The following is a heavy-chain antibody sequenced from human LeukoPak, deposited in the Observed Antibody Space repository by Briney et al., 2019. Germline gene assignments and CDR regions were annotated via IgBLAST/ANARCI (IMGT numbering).Heavy chain of an antibody. CDR1: GGSFSGYY. CDR2: INHSGST. Sequence: SSETLSLTCAVYGGSFSGYYWSWIRQPPGKGLEWIGEINHSGSTNYNPSLKSRVTISVDTSKSQFSLKLSSVTAADTAVYYCARGLDDFWSGYYPSYYYYGMDVWGQGTTVTVSS. D-gene: IGHD3-3*01. J-gene: IGHJ6*02. CDR3: ARGLDDFWSGYYPSYYYYGMDV. V-gene: IGHV4-34*01.